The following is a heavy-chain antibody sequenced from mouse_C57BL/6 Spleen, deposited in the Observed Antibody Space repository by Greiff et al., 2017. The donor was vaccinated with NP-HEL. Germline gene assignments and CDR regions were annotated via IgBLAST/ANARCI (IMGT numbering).Heavy chain of an antibody. J-gene: IGHJ1*03. D-gene: IGHD1-1*01. Sequence: VQLQQSGPELVKPGASVKISCKASGYTFTDYYMNWVKQSHGKSLEWIGDINPNNGGTSYNQKFKGKATLTVDKSSSTAYMELRSLTSEDSAVYYCARYGSSYLYWYFDVWGTGTTVTVSS. V-gene: IGHV1-26*01. CDR2: INPNNGGT. CDR3: ARYGSSYLYWYFDV. CDR1: GYTFTDYY.